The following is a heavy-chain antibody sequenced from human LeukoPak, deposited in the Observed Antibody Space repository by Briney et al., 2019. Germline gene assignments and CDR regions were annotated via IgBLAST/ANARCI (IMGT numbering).Heavy chain of an antibody. CDR1: GFTFGDYA. D-gene: IGHD3-22*01. Sequence: GRSLRLSCTASGFTFGDYAMSWFRQAPGKGLEWVGFIRSKAYGGTTEYAASVKGRFTISRDDSKSIAYLQMNSLKTEDTAVYYCTRVFWGDEEYYYDINPSFDYWGQGTLVTVSS. V-gene: IGHV3-49*03. CDR3: TRVFWGDEEYYYDINPSFDY. J-gene: IGHJ4*02. CDR2: IRSKAYGGTT.